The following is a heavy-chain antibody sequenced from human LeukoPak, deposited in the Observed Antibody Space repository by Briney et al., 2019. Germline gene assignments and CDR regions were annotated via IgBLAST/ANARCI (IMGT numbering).Heavy chain of an antibody. D-gene: IGHD6-13*01. CDR3: AKAAVYSSSWTPFDD. Sequence: PGGSLRLSCAASGFTFSSYSMNWVRQAPGKGLEWVSSISSSSSYIYYADSVKGRFTISRDNAKNSLYLQMNSLRAEDTAVYYCAKAAVYSSSWTPFDDWGQGTLVTVSS. J-gene: IGHJ4*02. CDR1: GFTFSSYS. CDR2: ISSSSSYI. V-gene: IGHV3-21*01.